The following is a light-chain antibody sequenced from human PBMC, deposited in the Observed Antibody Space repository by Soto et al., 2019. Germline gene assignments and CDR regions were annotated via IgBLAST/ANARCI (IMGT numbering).Light chain of an antibody. CDR1: QTISSW. V-gene: IGKV1-5*03. Sequence: DIQMTQSPSTLSGSVGDRVTITCRASQTISSWLAWYQQKPRKAPKLLIYKASTLKSGVPSRFSGSGSGTEFTLTISSRQPDDFATYSCQHYNSYSEAFGQGTKVELK. CDR3: QHYNSYSEA. J-gene: IGKJ1*01. CDR2: KAS.